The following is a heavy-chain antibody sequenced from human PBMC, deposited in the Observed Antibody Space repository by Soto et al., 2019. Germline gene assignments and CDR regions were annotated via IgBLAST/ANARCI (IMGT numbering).Heavy chain of an antibody. Sequence: QVQLVQSGAEVKKPGASVKVSCKASGYTFTSYDINWVRQATGQGLEWMGWMNPNSGNTGYAQKFQGRVTMTRNTSISTAYMELSSVRSEDTAVYYCARDSDYIWGSYRFSSAFDIWGQGTMVTVSS. D-gene: IGHD3-16*02. CDR2: MNPNSGNT. J-gene: IGHJ3*02. CDR1: GYTFTSYD. CDR3: ARDSDYIWGSYRFSSAFDI. V-gene: IGHV1-8*01.